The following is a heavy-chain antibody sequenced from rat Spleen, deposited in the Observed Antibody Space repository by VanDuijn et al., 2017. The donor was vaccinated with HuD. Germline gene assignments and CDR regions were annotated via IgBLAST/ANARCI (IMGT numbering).Heavy chain of an antibody. CDR3: ARGGTIAAIFDY. J-gene: IGHJ2*01. CDR2: IWTGGST. CDR1: GFSLTSYN. D-gene: IGHD1-2*01. Sequence: QVQLKESGPGLVQPSQTLSLTCTVSGFSLTSYNLHWVRQPPGKGLEWMGVIWTGGSTDYNSALKSRLSISRDTSKSQVFLKMNSLQTEDTAMYFCARGGTIAAIFDYWGQGVMVTVSS. V-gene: IGHV2-30*01.